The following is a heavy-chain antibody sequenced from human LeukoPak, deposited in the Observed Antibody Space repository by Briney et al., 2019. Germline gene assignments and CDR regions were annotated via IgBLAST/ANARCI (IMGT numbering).Heavy chain of an antibody. J-gene: IGHJ4*02. CDR2: INSDGSST. CDR1: GFTFSSYW. D-gene: IGHD3-10*01. CDR3: ARDSTYYYDSGSSGPHYFDN. Sequence: GGSLRLSCAASGFTFSSYWMHWVRQAPGKGLVWVSRINSDGSSTLYADSVKGRFTISRDNSKNTLYLQLNSLRAEDTAVYYCARDSTYYYDSGSSGPHYFDNWGQGTLVTVSS. V-gene: IGHV3-74*01.